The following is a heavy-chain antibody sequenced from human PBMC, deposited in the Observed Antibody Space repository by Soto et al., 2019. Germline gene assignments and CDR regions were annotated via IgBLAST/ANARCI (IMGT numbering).Heavy chain of an antibody. J-gene: IGHJ3*02. CDR1: GFTFNNAW. CDR3: TAEVIVLYGASDI. Sequence: EVQLVESGGGLVKPGGSLRLSCAASGFTFNNAWMNWVRQAPGKGLEWVGRIKSKIDGGTTDYAAPVKGRFSISRDDSENTLYLQMNSLKTEDTAVYYCTAEVIVLYGASDIWGQGTMVTVSS. CDR2: IKSKIDGGTT. V-gene: IGHV3-15*07. D-gene: IGHD1-26*01.